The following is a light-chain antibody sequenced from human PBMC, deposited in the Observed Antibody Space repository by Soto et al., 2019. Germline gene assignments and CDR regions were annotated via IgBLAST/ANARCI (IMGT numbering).Light chain of an antibody. CDR2: GNN. CDR1: TSNIGSNT. J-gene: IGLJ2*01. Sequence: QSVLTQSPSASGTPGQRVTISCFGSTSNIGSNTVSWYQQLPGTAPKLLIYGNNQRPSGVPDRFSVSESGTSASLAISGLQSDDEADYYCAAWDDSLKGVVFGGGTKLTV. CDR3: AAWDDSLKGVV. V-gene: IGLV1-44*01.